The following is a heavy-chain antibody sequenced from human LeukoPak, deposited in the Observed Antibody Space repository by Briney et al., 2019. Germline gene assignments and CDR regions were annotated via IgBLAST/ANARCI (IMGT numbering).Heavy chain of an antibody. J-gene: IGHJ3*02. Sequence: SETLSLTCTVSGYSISSGYYWGWIRQPPGKGLEWIGSIYHSGSTYYNPSLKSRVTISVDTSKNQFSLKLSSVTAADTAVYYCARAPRGYSYVRDAFDIWGQGTMVTVSS. CDR3: ARAPRGYSYVRDAFDI. D-gene: IGHD5-18*01. CDR2: IYHSGST. V-gene: IGHV4-38-2*02. CDR1: GYSISSGYY.